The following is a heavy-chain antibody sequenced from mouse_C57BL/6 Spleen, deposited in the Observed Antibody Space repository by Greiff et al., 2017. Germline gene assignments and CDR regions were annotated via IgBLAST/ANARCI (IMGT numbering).Heavy chain of an antibody. CDR3: AREYGNYYFDD. Sequence: DVTLQESGPGLVQPSQSLSLTCSVTGYSLTSGYYWNWIRPFPGNKLEWLGSISYDGSNNYNPSPKNRISITRDKSKNQCFLKLNSVTTEDTATYYCAREYGNYYFDDWGKGTTLTVSS. J-gene: IGHJ2*01. CDR2: ISYDGSN. D-gene: IGHD2-1*01. V-gene: IGHV3-6*01. CDR1: GYSLTSGYY.